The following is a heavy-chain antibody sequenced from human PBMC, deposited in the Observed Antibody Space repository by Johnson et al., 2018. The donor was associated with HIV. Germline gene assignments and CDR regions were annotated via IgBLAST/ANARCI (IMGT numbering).Heavy chain of an antibody. V-gene: IGHV3-30*04. J-gene: IGHJ3*01. CDR3: AKIYLVQQLRDPFDF. CDR2: ISYDGTYE. Sequence: QMQLVESGGGVVQPGRSLRLSCAASGFTFSNHALHWVRQAPGKGLEWVAVISYDGTYEFYADSVKGRFTISRDNSKSTLYLQMSSLRVEDTAVYYCAKIYLVQQLRDPFDFWGQGTLVTVSS. D-gene: IGHD6-13*01. CDR1: GFTFSNHA.